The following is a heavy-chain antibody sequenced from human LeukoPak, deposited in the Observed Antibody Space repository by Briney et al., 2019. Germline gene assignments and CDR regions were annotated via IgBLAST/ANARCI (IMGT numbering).Heavy chain of an antibody. V-gene: IGHV3-30-3*02. CDR2: ISYDGSNK. D-gene: IGHD1-26*01. J-gene: IGHJ4*02. CDR3: ASSLQVGAAFDY. Sequence: GRSLRLSCAASGFTFSSYAMHWVRQAPGKGLEWVAVISYDGSNKYYADSVKGRFTISRDNSKNTLYLQMNSLRAEDTAVYYCASSLQVGAAFDYWGQGTLVTVSS. CDR1: GFTFSSYA.